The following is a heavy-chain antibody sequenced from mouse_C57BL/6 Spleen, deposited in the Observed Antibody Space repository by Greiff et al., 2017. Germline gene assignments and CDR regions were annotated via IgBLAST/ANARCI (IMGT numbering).Heavy chain of an antibody. CDR2: INPNNGGT. Sequence: LVEPGASVKIPCKASGYTFTDYNMDWVKQSHGKSLEWIGDINPNNGGTIYNQKFKGKATLTVDKSSSTAYMEHRSLTSEDTAVSYCARRGTGTYFDYWGQGTTLTVSS. J-gene: IGHJ2*01. CDR3: ARRGTGTYFDY. D-gene: IGHD4-1*01. V-gene: IGHV1-18*01. CDR1: GYTFTDYN.